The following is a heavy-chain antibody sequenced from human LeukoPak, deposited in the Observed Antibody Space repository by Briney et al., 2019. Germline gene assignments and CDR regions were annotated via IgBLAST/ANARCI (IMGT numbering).Heavy chain of an antibody. CDR1: GYTFTGYY. D-gene: IGHD3-22*01. J-gene: IGHJ4*02. CDR2: INPNSGGT. V-gene: IGHV1-2*02. CDR3: ARDQDSSGYYTPFDY. Sequence: ASVKVSCKASGYTFTGYYMHWVRQAPGQGLEWMGWINPNSGGTNYAQKFQGRVTITADESTSTAYMELRSLRSEDTAVYYCARDQDSSGYYTPFDYWGQGTLVTVSS.